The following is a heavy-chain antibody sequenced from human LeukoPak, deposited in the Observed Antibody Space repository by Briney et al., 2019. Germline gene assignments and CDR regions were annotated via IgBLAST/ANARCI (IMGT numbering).Heavy chain of an antibody. V-gene: IGHV4-59*02. CDR1: GGSDSGHY. CDR2: IYASGSA. D-gene: IGHD6-19*01. J-gene: IGHJ4*02. Sequence: SETLSLTCAVSGGSDSGHYWDWLRQPPGKGLEGIGYIYASGSANYHPSLKSRVTISLDTSENHVSLRLTSVTAEDTAVYYCAREAPGGSGWTYFDYWGQGSLVTVSS. CDR3: AREAPGGSGWTYFDY.